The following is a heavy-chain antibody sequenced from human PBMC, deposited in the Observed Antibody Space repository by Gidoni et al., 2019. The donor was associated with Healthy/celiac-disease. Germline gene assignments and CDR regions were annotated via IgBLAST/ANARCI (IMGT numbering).Heavy chain of an antibody. J-gene: IGHJ4*02. CDR2: INAGNGNT. V-gene: IGHV1-3*01. D-gene: IGHD4-17*01. CDR1: GYTFTSYA. CDR3: ARGDYGDYAFDY. Sequence: QVQLVQSGAEVKKPGASVKVSCKSSGYTFTSYAMHWVRQAPGQRLEWMGWINAGNGNTKYSQKFQGRVTITRDTSASTAYMELSSLRSEDTAVYYCARGDYGDYAFDYWGQGTLVTVSS.